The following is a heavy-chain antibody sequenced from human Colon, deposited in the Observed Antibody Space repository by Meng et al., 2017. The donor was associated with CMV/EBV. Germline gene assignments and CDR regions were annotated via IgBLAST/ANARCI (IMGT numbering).Heavy chain of an antibody. CDR2: LYWNDDN. V-gene: IGHV2-5*01. CDR1: GFSLSTGAVG. CDR3: AHTAGWLPRY. J-gene: IGHJ4*02. D-gene: IGHD5-24*01. Sequence: CPFSGFSLSTGAVGVAWIRQPPGKPLEWLALLYWNDDNHYSPSLKNRLTITKDTSKNHVVLTMTNMDPDDTGTYYCAHTAGWLPRYWGQGILVTVSS.